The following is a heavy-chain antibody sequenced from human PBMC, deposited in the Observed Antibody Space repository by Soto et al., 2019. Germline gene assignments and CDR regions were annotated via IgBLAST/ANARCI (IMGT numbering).Heavy chain of an antibody. CDR3: VRGRDSGLYYFDS. Sequence: GGSLGLSCAASGFSLGIYDMHWVRQATGKGLEWVSTINTAGDTYSPGSVKGRFTISRENAKNSLYLQMNSLRVDDTAVYFCVRGRDSGLYYFDSWGQGTLVTVSS. D-gene: IGHD2-21*01. CDR2: INTAGDT. V-gene: IGHV3-13*01. J-gene: IGHJ4*02. CDR1: GFSLGIYD.